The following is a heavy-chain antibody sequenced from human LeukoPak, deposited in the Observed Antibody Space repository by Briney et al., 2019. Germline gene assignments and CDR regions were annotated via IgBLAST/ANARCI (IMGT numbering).Heavy chain of an antibody. V-gene: IGHV3-48*03. CDR1: GFTFSSYE. J-gene: IGHJ6*02. Sequence: PGGSLRLSCAASGFTFSSYEIHWVRQAPGKGLERVSQICGIGSIMYTDSVKGRFTISTDSAKSSVYLQRNSLRAEDTAVYYCARRLPYYGMDVWGQGTTVTVSS. CDR3: ARRLPYYGMDV. CDR2: ICGIGSI.